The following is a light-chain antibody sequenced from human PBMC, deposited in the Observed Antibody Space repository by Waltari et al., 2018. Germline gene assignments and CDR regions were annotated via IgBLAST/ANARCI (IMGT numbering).Light chain of an antibody. V-gene: IGKV1-5*01. CDR1: ENIDNW. CDR3: QHYSASSFT. CDR2: YAS. Sequence: DIQMPQSPSTLSASVGDRVTITCRVSENIDNWLAWYQQRPGEAPNLLIFYASTLEKGVPSRFSGSGSGTEFTLTISSLQPDDFATYYCQHYSASSFTFGGGTKLEIK. J-gene: IGKJ4*01.